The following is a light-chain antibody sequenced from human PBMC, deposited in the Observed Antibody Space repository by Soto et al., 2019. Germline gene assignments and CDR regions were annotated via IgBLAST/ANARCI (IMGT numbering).Light chain of an antibody. CDR3: SSYRAISTLV. V-gene: IGLV2-14*01. Sequence: QSALTQPASVSGSPGQSITFSCTGTSSDIGGYNHVAWYQQYPGKAPKLIIYEVNNRPSGVSSRFSGAKSGNTASLTISGLQAEDEADYYCSSYRAISTLVFGGGTKLTVL. J-gene: IGLJ3*02. CDR1: SSDIGGYNH. CDR2: EVN.